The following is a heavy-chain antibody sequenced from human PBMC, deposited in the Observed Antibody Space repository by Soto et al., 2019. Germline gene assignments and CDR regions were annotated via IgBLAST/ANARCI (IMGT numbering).Heavy chain of an antibody. Sequence: PGGSLRLSCTVSAVSDFSFSDQYMDWVRQDPGKGLEWVGRYRNSVNNLSAAYAASVQGRFTISREESKNTVYLQMNSLKTDDTAVYYCSLVDPSAKSPDYWGQGTLVTVSS. CDR2: YRNSVNNLSA. CDR3: SLVDPSAKSPDY. J-gene: IGHJ4*02. CDR1: AVSDFSFSDQY. V-gene: IGHV3-72*01. D-gene: IGHD2-15*01.